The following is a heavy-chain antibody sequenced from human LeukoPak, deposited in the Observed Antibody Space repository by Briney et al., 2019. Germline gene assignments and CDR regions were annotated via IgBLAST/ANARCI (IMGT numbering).Heavy chain of an antibody. D-gene: IGHD2-15*01. Sequence: ASVKVSCKASGYTFTDYYMNWVRQAPGQGLEWMGWINPNSGDTNSTQNLQGRITMYRDTSISTAYMELSRLRSDDTAVYYCASSHCSGGSCYSGMFSYWGQGTLVTVSS. CDR1: GYTFTDYY. CDR3: ASSHCSGGSCYSGMFSY. J-gene: IGHJ4*02. CDR2: INPNSGDT. V-gene: IGHV1-2*02.